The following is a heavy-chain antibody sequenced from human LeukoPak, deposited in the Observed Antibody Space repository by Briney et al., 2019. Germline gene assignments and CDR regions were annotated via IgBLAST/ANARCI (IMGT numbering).Heavy chain of an antibody. Sequence: SETLSLTCAVYGGSFSGYYWSWIRQPPGKGLEWIGEINHSGSTNYNPSLKSRVTISVDTSKNQFSLKLSSVTAADTAVYYCARRGTMVRGVIYYYYYYYMDVWGKGTTVTISS. J-gene: IGHJ6*03. CDR2: INHSGST. CDR3: ARRGTMVRGVIYYYYYYYMDV. CDR1: GGSFSGYY. D-gene: IGHD3-10*01. V-gene: IGHV4-34*01.